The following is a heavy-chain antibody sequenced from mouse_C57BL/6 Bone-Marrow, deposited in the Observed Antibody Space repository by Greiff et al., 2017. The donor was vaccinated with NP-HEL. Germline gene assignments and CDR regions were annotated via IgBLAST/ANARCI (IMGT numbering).Heavy chain of an antibody. V-gene: IGHV1-50*01. D-gene: IGHD2-4*01. CDR2: IDPSDSYT. CDR3: ARSLDYAWFAY. J-gene: IGHJ3*01. CDR1: GYTFTSYW. Sequence: VQLQQPGAELVKPGASVKLSCKASGYTFTSYWMQWVKQRPGQGLEWIGEIDPSDSYTNYHQKFKGKATLTVDTSSSTAYMQLSSLTSEDSAVYYCARSLDYAWFAYWGQGTLVTVSA.